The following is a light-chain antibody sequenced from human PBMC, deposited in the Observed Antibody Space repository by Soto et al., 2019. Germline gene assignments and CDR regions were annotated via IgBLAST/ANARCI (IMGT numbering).Light chain of an antibody. CDR1: QSIDSY. CDR2: AAS. CDR3: QQSYSTLLT. Sequence: IQMTQSPSSLSASAGDRVTITCRASQSIDSYLNWYQQKPGKAPRLLIHAASSLQSGVPSRFSGSGFGTDFTLTISSLQPEDFATYYCQQSYSTLLTFGGGTKVEIK. V-gene: IGKV1-39*01. J-gene: IGKJ4*01.